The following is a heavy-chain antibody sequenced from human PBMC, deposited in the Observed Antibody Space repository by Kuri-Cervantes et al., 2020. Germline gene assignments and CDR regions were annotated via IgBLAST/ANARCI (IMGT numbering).Heavy chain of an antibody. J-gene: IGHJ5*02. CDR2: IYHSGST. V-gene: IGHV4-34*01. CDR1: GWSFSGYY. CDR3: TRGRIGTVRGVSPPFDP. D-gene: IGHD3-10*01. Sequence: GSLRLSCAVYGWSFSGYYWSWIRQPPGKGLEWIGYIYHSGSTYYNPSLKSRVTISVDRSKNQFSLKLSSVTAADTAVYYCTRGRIGTVRGVSPPFDPWGQGSLVTVSS.